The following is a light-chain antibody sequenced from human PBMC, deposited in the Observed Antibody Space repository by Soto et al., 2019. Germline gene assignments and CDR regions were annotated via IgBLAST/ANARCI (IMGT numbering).Light chain of an antibody. J-gene: IGLJ1*01. CDR1: SSDVGGYDY. CDR3: SSYTRSSISL. CDR2: DVI. V-gene: IGLV2-14*01. Sequence: QSVLTQPASVSGSPGQSITISCTGTSSDVGGYDYVSWYQQHPGKAPTLLIYDVINRPSGISFRFSGSKSGNTASLTISGLQAEDEADYYCSSYTRSSISLFGTGTKVTVL.